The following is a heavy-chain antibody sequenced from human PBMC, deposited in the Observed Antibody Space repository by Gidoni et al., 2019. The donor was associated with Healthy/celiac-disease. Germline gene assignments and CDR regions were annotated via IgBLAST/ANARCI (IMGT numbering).Heavy chain of an antibody. V-gene: IGHV3-33*08. CDR3: ARDLPKYYDFWSGPGNY. CDR1: GFTFSTQG. D-gene: IGHD3-3*01. CDR2: IWYDGSNQ. J-gene: IGHJ4*02. Sequence: AQMVESGGGVVQTGRSLRLSCADSGFTFSTQGMHWVRQAPVKGLEWVAVIWYDGSNQYYADSVKGRFTISRDNSKNTLYLQMNSLRAEDTAVYYCARDLPKYYDFWSGPGNYWGQGTLVTVSS.